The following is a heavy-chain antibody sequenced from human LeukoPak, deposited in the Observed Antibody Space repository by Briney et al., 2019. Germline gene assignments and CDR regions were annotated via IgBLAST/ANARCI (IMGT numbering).Heavy chain of an antibody. Sequence: GGSLRLSCAASGFTFSSSWMTWVRLAPGKGLEWVANIKQDGSEESYVDSVRGRFTISRDNAENSLYLQMNSLRAEDTAVYFCARRTLPYLDVRGKGTTVTVSS. CDR3: ARRTLPYLDV. V-gene: IGHV3-7*01. CDR2: IKQDGSEE. J-gene: IGHJ6*03. D-gene: IGHD1/OR15-1a*01. CDR1: GFTFSSSW.